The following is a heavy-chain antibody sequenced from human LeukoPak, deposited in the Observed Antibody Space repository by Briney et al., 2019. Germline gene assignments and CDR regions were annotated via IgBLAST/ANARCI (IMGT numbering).Heavy chain of an antibody. J-gene: IGHJ6*03. CDR2: ISYDGSNK. CDR1: GFTFSSYA. V-gene: IGHV3-30*04. D-gene: IGHD2-8*01. CDR3: AKAWGHARYYYYMDV. Sequence: GGSLRLSCAASGFTFSSYAMHWVRQAPGKGLEWVAVISYDGSNKYYADSVKGRFTISRDNSKNTLYLRMNSLRAEDTAVYYCAKAWGHARYYYYMDVWGKGTTVTVSS.